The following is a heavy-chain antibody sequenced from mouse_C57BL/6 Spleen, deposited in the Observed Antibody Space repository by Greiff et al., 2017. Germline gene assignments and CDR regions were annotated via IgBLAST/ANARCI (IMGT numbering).Heavy chain of an antibody. CDR1: GFSLTSHG. D-gene: IGHD2-4*01. CDR3: AKTCRGELRHNYAMDY. CDR2: IWGDGST. Sequence: QVQLKESGPGLVAPSQSLSITCTVPGFSLTSHGVSWVRQPPGKGLEWLGVIWGDGSTNHQSALISRLSISKENSKSQVFLKLNSRQTDDTATYYGAKTCRGELRHNYAMDYWGQGTSVTVSS. V-gene: IGHV2-3*01. J-gene: IGHJ4*01.